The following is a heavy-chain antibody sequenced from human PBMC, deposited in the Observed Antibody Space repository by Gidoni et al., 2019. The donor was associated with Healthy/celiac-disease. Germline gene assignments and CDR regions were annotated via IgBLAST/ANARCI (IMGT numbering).Heavy chain of an antibody. D-gene: IGHD6-19*01. Sequence: QVQLVESGGGVVQPGRSLRLSCAASGFPFSSYAMHWVRQAPGKGLEWVAVISYDGSNKYYADSVKGRFTISRDNSKNTLYLQMNSLRAEDTAVYYCARAWGSSGWQTGWFDPWGQGTLVTVSS. V-gene: IGHV3-30-3*01. CDR3: ARAWGSSGWQTGWFDP. J-gene: IGHJ5*02. CDR1: GFPFSSYA. CDR2: ISYDGSNK.